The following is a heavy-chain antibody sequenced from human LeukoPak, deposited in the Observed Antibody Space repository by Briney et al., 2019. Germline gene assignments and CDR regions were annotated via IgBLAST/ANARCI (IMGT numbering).Heavy chain of an antibody. J-gene: IGHJ5*02. D-gene: IGHD2-15*01. CDR3: ARDSCSGGSCYST. V-gene: IGHV3-11*01. Sequence: GGSLRLSCAASGFTFSDFYMIWIRQAPGKGLEWISYISNSGNIIKYADSVKGRFTISRDNTKNSLYLQMNSLRAEDTATYYCARDSCSGGSCYSTWGQGSLVAVSS. CDR1: GFTFSDFY. CDR2: ISNSGNII.